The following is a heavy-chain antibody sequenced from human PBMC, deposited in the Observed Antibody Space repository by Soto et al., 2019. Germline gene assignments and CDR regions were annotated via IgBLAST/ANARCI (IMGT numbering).Heavy chain of an antibody. Sequence: QPGGSLRLSCAASGFTFSSYEMNWVRQAPGKGLEWVSYISSGGTTIYYADSVTGRFTFSRDNAKNSLYLQMHSLRAEDTAVYYCAREDGTDAFDIWGQGTMVTVSS. CDR2: ISSGGTTI. J-gene: IGHJ3*02. CDR1: GFTFSSYE. CDR3: AREDGTDAFDI. V-gene: IGHV3-48*03.